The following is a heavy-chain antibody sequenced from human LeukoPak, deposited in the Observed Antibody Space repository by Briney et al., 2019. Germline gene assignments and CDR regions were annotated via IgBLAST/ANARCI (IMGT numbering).Heavy chain of an antibody. CDR1: GFTFSDYS. Sequence: SGGSLRLSCAASGFTFSDYSMNWVRQSPGKGLEWVAFIRYDGSNKYYADSVKGRFTISRDNSKNTLYLQMNSLRAEDTAVYYCAKDISEQQQSFDYWGQGTLVTVSS. D-gene: IGHD6-13*01. CDR3: AKDISEQQQSFDY. CDR2: IRYDGSNK. V-gene: IGHV3-30*02. J-gene: IGHJ4*02.